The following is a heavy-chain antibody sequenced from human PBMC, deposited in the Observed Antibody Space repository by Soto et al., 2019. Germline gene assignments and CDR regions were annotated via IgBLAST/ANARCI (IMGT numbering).Heavy chain of an antibody. Sequence: SETLSLTCSVSGGSIRTYYWNWIRQPPGGGLEWIAYIHYSGVTNYSPPLRGRVSISIDRSNNEFSLKVSSVTAADTAVYYCARDRAEGSSSTPAGGMDVWGPGTTVTVSS. V-gene: IGHV4-59*01. CDR2: IHYSGVT. J-gene: IGHJ6*02. CDR3: ARDRAEGSSSTPAGGMDV. D-gene: IGHD6-6*01. CDR1: GGSIRTYY.